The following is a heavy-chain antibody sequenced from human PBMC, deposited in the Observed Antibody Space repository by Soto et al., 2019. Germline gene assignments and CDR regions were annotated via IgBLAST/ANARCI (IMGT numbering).Heavy chain of an antibody. J-gene: IGHJ5*02. CDR1: GGSINSGTYY. D-gene: IGHD3-10*01. CDR3: ARVYYGSGSPSPYNWFDR. V-gene: IGHV4-31*03. Sequence: QVQLQESGPGPVKPSQTLSLTCTVSGGSINSGTYYWSWIRQHPGKGLEWIGYIYYSGSTYYTPSLKSRVSMSIDTSKNHFSLNLNSVTAADTAVYYCARVYYGSGSPSPYNWFDRWGQGSLVTVSS. CDR2: IYYSGST.